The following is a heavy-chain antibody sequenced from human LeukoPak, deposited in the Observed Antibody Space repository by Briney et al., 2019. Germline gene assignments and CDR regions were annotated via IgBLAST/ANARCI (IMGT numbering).Heavy chain of an antibody. CDR2: IKRDGSDK. CDR1: GFTFSSNW. D-gene: IGHD2/OR15-2a*01. Sequence: PGGSLRLSCAASGFTFSSNWMSWVRQAPGKGLEWVANIKRDGSDKQYVDSVKGRFTISRDNAKNSLSLQMNSLRAEDTAVYYCARDGNKKLGCDSWGQGTLVTVSS. J-gene: IGHJ4*02. CDR3: ARDGNKKLGCDS. V-gene: IGHV3-7*01.